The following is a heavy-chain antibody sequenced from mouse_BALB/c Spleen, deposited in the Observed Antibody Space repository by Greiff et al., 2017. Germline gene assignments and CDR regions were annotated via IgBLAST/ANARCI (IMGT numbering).Heavy chain of an antibody. CDR1: GYTFTSYW. Sequence: QVQLQQPGAELVKPGASVKLSCKASGYTFTSYWMHWVKQRPGQGLEWIGEINPSNGRTNYNEKFKSKATLTVDKSSSTAYMQLSSLTSEDSAVYYCARGGDYYGSSEGYWGQGTTLTVSS. CDR3: ARGGDYYGSSEGY. J-gene: IGHJ2*01. D-gene: IGHD1-1*01. V-gene: IGHV1S81*02. CDR2: INPSNGRT.